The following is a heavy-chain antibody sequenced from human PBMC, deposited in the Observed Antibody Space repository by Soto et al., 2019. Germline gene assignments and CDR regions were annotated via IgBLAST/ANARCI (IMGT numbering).Heavy chain of an antibody. CDR3: ARGRRVTTGLTNSFDP. CDR1: GGSISSSDYY. CDR2: IYYSGST. V-gene: IGHV4-30-4*01. Sequence: SETLSLTCTVSGGSISSSDYYWSWIRQPPGTGLEWIGYIYYSGSTFYNPSLKSRVTISVDTSKNQFSLKLTSVTAADTAVYYCARGRRVTTGLTNSFDPWGQGTLVTVYS. J-gene: IGHJ5*02. D-gene: IGHD1-1*01.